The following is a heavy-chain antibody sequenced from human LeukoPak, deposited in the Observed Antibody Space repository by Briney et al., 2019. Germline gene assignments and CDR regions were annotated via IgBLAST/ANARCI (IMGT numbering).Heavy chain of an antibody. J-gene: IGHJ4*02. D-gene: IGHD3-22*01. CDR3: ARDLYYYDSSGYYDY. V-gene: IGHV3-74*01. CDR1: GFTFSSYW. CDR2: INSDGSST. Sequence: PGGSLRLSCAASGFTFSSYWMPWVRQAPGKGLVWVSRINSDGSSTSYADSVKGRFTISRDNAKNTLYLQMNSLRAEDTAVYYCARDLYYYDSSGYYDYWGQGTLVTVSS.